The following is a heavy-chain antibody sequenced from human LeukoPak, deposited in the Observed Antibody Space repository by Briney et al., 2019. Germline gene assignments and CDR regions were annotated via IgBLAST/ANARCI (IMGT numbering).Heavy chain of an antibody. CDR2: INNDGSIT. CDR1: GFIFSRYW. Sequence: GGSLRLSCAASGFIFSRYWMHWVRQAPGKELVWVSRINNDGSITNSADSVKGRFTISRDNAKDMLYLQMDSLRVEDTAVYYCARDGHSTGSFDYWGQGTLVTVSS. V-gene: IGHV3-74*01. J-gene: IGHJ4*02. CDR3: ARDGHSTGSFDY. D-gene: IGHD3-22*01.